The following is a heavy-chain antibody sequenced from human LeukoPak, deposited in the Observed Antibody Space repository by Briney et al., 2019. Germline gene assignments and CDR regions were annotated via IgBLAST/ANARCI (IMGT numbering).Heavy chain of an antibody. CDR3: ARHPYDILTGPSVDY. J-gene: IGHJ4*02. CDR1: GFTFSSDW. V-gene: IGHV3-74*01. CDR2: INRDGRST. Sequence: GGSLRLSCAASGFTFSSDWMHWAREAPGKGLVWVSRINRDGRSTTYADSVKGRFTISRDNAKNTLYLQMNSLRAEDTAVYYCARHPYDILTGPSVDYWGQGTLVTVSS. D-gene: IGHD3-9*01.